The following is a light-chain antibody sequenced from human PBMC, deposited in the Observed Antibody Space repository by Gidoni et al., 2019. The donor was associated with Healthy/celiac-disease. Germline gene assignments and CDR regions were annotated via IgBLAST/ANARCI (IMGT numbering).Light chain of an antibody. J-gene: IGKJ1*01. CDR3: MQALQTQVGT. CDR2: LGS. V-gene: IGKV2-28*01. Sequence: DIVMTQSPLSLPVTPGEPASISCSSSQSLLHSNGYNYLDWYLQKPGQSPQLLIYLGSNRASGVPDRFSGSGSGTDFTLKISRVEAEDVGVYYCMQALQTQVGTFGQGTKVEIK. CDR1: QSLLHSNGYNY.